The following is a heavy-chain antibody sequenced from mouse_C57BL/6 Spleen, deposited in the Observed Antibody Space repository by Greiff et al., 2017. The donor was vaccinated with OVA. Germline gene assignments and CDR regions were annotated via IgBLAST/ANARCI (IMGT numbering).Heavy chain of an antibody. CDR3: ATYSPTFYYAMDY. J-gene: IGHJ4*01. D-gene: IGHD2-12*01. V-gene: IGHV1-26*01. CDR1: GYTFTDYY. CDR2: INPNNGGT. Sequence: VVKPGASVKISCKASGYTFTDYYMNWVKQSHGKSLEWIGDINPNNGGTSYNQKFKGKATLTVDKSSSTAYMELRSLTSEDSAVYYCATYSPTFYYAMDYWGQGTSVTVSS.